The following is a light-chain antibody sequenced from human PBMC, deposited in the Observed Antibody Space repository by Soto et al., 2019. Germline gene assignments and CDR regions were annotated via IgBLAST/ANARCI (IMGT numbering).Light chain of an antibody. CDR3: QQGYSTPRT. CDR2: AAS. Sequence: DFQVTQSPSSLYGSEGDRVTITCRASQTISSYLTWYQQKAGQAPKLLIFAASTLQSGVPSRFSGSGSGTDFTLTISSLQPEDFATYYCQQGYSTPRTFGQGTKV. J-gene: IGKJ1*01. V-gene: IGKV1-39*01. CDR1: QTISSY.